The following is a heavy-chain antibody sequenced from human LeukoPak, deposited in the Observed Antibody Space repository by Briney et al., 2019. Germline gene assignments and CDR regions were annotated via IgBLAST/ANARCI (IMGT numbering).Heavy chain of an antibody. CDR3: ATLFRTCYYGSGSYRRSEYFQH. CDR2: INHSGST. J-gene: IGHJ1*01. V-gene: IGHV4-34*01. Sequence: SETLSLTCAVYGGSFSGYYWSWIRQPPGKGLEWIGEINHSGSTNYNPSLKSRVTISVDTSKNQFSLKLSSVTAADTAVYHCATLFRTCYYGSGSYRRSEYFQHWGQGTLVTVSS. CDR1: GGSFSGYY. D-gene: IGHD3-10*01.